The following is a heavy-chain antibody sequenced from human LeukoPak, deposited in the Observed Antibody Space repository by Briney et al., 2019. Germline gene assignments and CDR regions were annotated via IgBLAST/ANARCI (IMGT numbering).Heavy chain of an antibody. Sequence: GGSLRLSCAASGFTFSSYWMSWVRQAPGKGLEWVANIKQDGSEKYYVDSVKGRFTISRDNAKNSLYLQMSSLRAEDTAVYYCARFGVSSGYNSAHYYYMDVWGKGTTVTVSS. CDR3: ARFGVSSGYNSAHYYYMDV. CDR2: IKQDGSEK. V-gene: IGHV3-7*01. CDR1: GFTFSSYW. D-gene: IGHD5-12*01. J-gene: IGHJ6*03.